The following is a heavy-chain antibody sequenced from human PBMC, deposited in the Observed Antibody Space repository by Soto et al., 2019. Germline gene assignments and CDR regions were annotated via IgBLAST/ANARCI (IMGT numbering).Heavy chain of an antibody. Sequence: QITLRESGPTLVKPTQTLTLTCTFSGFSLSTSGVGVGWIRQPPGKALEWLALIYWDDDKHYNPSLKSRLTITXDXTKNQVVLTRTNMDPVDTATYYCAHRCLSSSCYSDCNCGFGPWGQGTLVTVSS. CDR1: GFSLSTSGVG. J-gene: IGHJ5*02. D-gene: IGHD2-15*01. CDR3: AHRCLSSSCYSDCNCGFGP. CDR2: IYWDDDK. V-gene: IGHV2-5*02.